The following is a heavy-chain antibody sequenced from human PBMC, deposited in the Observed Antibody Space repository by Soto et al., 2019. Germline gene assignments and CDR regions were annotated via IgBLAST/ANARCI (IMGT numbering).Heavy chain of an antibody. CDR2: IYYSGSS. CDR3: ARAFPLYSRYNWFDP. CDR1: GGCISSYY. Sequence: QVQLQESGPGLVKPSETLSLTCTVSGGCISSYYWSWIRQPPGKGLEWIGYIYYSGSSNYNPSLKSRVTISVDTSKNQFSLKLSSMTAADRAVYYSARAFPLYSRYNWFDPWGQGTLVTISS. J-gene: IGHJ5*02. D-gene: IGHD3-9*01. V-gene: IGHV4-59*01.